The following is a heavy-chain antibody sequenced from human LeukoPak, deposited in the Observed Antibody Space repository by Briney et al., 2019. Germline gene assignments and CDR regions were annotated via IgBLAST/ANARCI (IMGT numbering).Heavy chain of an antibody. CDR2: IWYDGSNK. J-gene: IGHJ6*03. CDR1: GFTFSSYG. D-gene: IGHD2-2*01. CDR3: ARKYCTSISCYFTDMDV. Sequence: PGGSLRLSCAASGFTFSSYGMHWVRQAPGKGLEWVAVIWYDGSNKYYADSVKGRFTISRDNAKNSLYLQMNSLRAEDTAVYYCARKYCTSISCYFTDMDVWGKGTTVTVSS. V-gene: IGHV3-33*01.